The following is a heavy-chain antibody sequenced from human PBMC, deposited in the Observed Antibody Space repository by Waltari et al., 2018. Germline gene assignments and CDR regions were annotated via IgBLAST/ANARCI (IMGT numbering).Heavy chain of an antibody. J-gene: IGHJ6*03. V-gene: IGHV3-74*01. D-gene: IGHD3-22*01. CDR2: INSDGSGT. Sequence: EVPLVESGGDLVQPGGSLGLSWAASGVTFSRSWMHWVRQVHGKGLVWVSRINSDGSGTIYADSVKGRFTISRDNAKNTLYLQLNSLRVEDTAVYYCAREPSPDSSGYFYYYMDVWGKGTTVTVSS. CDR1: GVTFSRSW. CDR3: AREPSPDSSGYFYYYMDV.